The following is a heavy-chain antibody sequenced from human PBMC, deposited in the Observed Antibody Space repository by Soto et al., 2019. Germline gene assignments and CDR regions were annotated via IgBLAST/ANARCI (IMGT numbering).Heavy chain of an antibody. D-gene: IGHD2-15*01. CDR1: GDPISSSSSY. Sequence: SETLSLTCIVSGDPISSSSSYWGWIRQPPGKGLEWIGSMYHSGSTYYNPSLRSRVTIFVDTSKNQFSLRLSSVTVADTAVYYCARPAVVGGIYYHYLDVWGKGTTVTVSS. V-gene: IGHV4-39*01. J-gene: IGHJ6*03. CDR2: MYHSGST. CDR3: ARPAVVGGIYYHYLDV.